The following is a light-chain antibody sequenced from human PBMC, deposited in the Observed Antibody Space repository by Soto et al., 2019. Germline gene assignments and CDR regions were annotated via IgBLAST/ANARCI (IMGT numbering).Light chain of an antibody. V-gene: IGLV2-14*03. J-gene: IGLJ2*01. CDR2: DVN. CDR3: SSYTGSNTRVV. CDR1: SSDVGAYNF. Sequence: QSVLTQPASVSGSPGQSITISCTGTSSDVGAYNFVSWYQQHPGKAPKLIIHDVNNRPSGVSNRFSGSKSGNTASLTISGLQAEDEADYYCSSYTGSNTRVVFGGGTKVTVL.